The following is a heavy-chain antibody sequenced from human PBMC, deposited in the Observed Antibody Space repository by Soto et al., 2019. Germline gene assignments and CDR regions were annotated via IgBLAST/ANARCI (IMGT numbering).Heavy chain of an antibody. CDR1: GDRFAAYW. Sequence: PVVSLRIRCQAAGDRFAAYWSSWVRQMTGKGLECMGRIDPTDSYTDYGPSFEGHVTMSVDRSINTAYLEWSSLKASDSAMYYCARLTLAHDSSGYHICDYWGLGTLVTVSS. D-gene: IGHD3-22*01. J-gene: IGHJ4*02. CDR3: ARLTLAHDSSGYHICDY. V-gene: IGHV5-10-1*01. CDR2: IDPTDSYT.